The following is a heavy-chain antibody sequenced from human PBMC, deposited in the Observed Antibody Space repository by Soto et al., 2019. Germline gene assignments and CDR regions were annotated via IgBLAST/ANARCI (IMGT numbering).Heavy chain of an antibody. Sequence: GGSLRLSCAASGFTFSTAWMSWVRQAPGKGLEWVGRIKSKTDGGTTDYAAPVKGRFTISRDDSKNTLYLQMNSLKTEDTAVYYCTTVGYYDSSGYEYFQHWGQGTLVTVSS. CDR2: IKSKTDGGTT. CDR3: TTVGYYDSSGYEYFQH. D-gene: IGHD3-22*01. V-gene: IGHV3-15*01. J-gene: IGHJ1*01. CDR1: GFTFSTAW.